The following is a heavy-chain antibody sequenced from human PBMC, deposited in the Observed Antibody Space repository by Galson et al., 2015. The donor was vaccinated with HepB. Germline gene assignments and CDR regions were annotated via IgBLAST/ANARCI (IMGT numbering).Heavy chain of an antibody. J-gene: IGHJ4*02. CDR3: ARDRDILTGYYSARFDY. D-gene: IGHD3-9*01. V-gene: IGHV4-39*07. Sequence: ETLSLTCSVSGDSINTHNYFWAWVRQPPGKGLEWIATVYHRGDTYYNPSLKSRVTISVDTSKNQFSLKLSSVTAADTAVYYCARDRDILTGYYSARFDYWGQGTLVTVSS. CDR2: VYHRGDT. CDR1: GDSINTHNYF.